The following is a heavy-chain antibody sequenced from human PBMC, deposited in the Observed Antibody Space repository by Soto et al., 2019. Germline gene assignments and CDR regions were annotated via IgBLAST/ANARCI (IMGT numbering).Heavy chain of an antibody. Sequence: LQLAQSGAEVKKPGSSVKVSCKASGGTFRSHAISWVRQAPGQGLEWMGGIIPMFGPAKYAPRFQGRVTMSANESSRTFNSVSTALRSVDTAVYYGASATVVVETEFRGSMDVWGQGTTVTVSS. CDR3: ASATVVVETEFRGSMDV. CDR1: GGTFRSHA. V-gene: IGHV1-69*01. CDR2: IIPMFGPA. J-gene: IGHJ6*02. D-gene: IGHD2-21*02.